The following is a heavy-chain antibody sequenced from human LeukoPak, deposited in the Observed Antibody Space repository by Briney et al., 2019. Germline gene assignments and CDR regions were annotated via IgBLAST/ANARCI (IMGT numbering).Heavy chain of an antibody. D-gene: IGHD5-18*01. CDR1: GGSISSGDYY. CDR3: ARERGDTAMVPIDY. Sequence: PSQTLSLTCTVSGGSISSGDYYWSWIRQPPGKGLEWIGYIYCSGSTYYNPSLKSRVTISVDTSKNQFSLKLSSVTAADTAVYYCARERGDTAMVPIDYWGQGTPVTVSS. V-gene: IGHV4-30-4*01. J-gene: IGHJ4*02. CDR2: IYCSGST.